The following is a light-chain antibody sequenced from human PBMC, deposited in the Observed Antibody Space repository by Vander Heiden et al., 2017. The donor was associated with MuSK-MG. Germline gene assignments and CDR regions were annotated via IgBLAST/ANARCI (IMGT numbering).Light chain of an antibody. CDR3: QQEDNLPIT. V-gene: IGKV1-33*01. CDR1: QDISNY. Sequence: DIQMTQSPSSLSASVGDRVTITCQASQDISNYLNWYQQKPGKAPKLLIYDASNLETGVPSRFSGSGSVTDFTFTISSLQPEDIATYYCQQEDNLPITFGQGTQLEIK. J-gene: IGKJ5*01. CDR2: DAS.